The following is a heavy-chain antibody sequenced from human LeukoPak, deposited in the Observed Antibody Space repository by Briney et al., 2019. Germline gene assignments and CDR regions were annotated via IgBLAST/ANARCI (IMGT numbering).Heavy chain of an antibody. J-gene: IGHJ3*02. V-gene: IGHV3-30*02. CDR2: IRFDGNNK. Sequence: GGSLRLSCAASGFKFSSFGMHWVRQAPGKGLDWVASIRFDGNNKYYSDSVKGRFTISRDNSKSTLFLQMDSLRPEDTSIYYCAKVRLLLSSWDDVFESWGQGTMVTVSS. D-gene: IGHD6-13*01. CDR1: GFKFSSFG. CDR3: AKVRLLLSSWDDVFES.